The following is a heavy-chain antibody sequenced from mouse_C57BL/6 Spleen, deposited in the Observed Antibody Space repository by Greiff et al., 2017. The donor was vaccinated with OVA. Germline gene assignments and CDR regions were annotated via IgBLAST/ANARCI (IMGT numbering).Heavy chain of an antibody. CDR2: IYPGDGDT. V-gene: IGHV1-82*01. J-gene: IGHJ4*01. D-gene: IGHD1-1*01. CDR3: ARHDLYRSSSYYYPTDH. Sequence: QVHVKQSGPELVQPGASVEISCRASGYAFSSSWMNWVKQRPGKGLEWIGRIYPGDGDTNYNGKFKGKATLTADKSSSTAYMQLSSLTSEDSAVYFCARHDLYRSSSYYYPTDHSAQGTPATVSS. CDR1: GYAFSSSW.